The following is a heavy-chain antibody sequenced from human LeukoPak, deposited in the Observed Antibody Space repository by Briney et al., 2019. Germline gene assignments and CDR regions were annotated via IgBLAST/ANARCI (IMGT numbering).Heavy chain of an antibody. CDR2: ISSSSSYI. CDR3: ARVSRTHQPRYFDY. CDR1: GFTFSSYS. V-gene: IGHV3-21*01. J-gene: IGHJ4*02. Sequence: GGSLRLSCAASGFTFSSYSMNWVRQAPGKGLEWVSSISSSSSYIYYADSVKGRFTISRDNAKNSLYLQMNSLRAEDTAVYYCARVSRTHQPRYFDYWAREPWSPSPQ. D-gene: IGHD2-2*01.